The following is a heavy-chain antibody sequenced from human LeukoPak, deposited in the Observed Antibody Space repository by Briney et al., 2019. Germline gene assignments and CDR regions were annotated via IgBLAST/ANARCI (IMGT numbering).Heavy chain of an antibody. CDR1: GFIFSSYA. Sequence: GGSLRLSCGASGFIFSSYAMSWVRQAPGKGLEWVSTISGSGGSTYFADSMKGRFTISRDNSKNTLYLQMNSLRAEDTAVYYCARDLGSQGFLEWLYYWGQGTLVTVSS. J-gene: IGHJ4*02. CDR3: ARDLGSQGFLEWLYY. CDR2: ISGSGGST. V-gene: IGHV3-23*01. D-gene: IGHD3-3*01.